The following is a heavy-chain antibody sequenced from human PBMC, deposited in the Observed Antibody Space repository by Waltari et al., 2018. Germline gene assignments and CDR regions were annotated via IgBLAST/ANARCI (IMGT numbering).Heavy chain of an antibody. CDR3: ARGRIAAAY. V-gene: IGHV4-61*02. CDR1: GGSISSGSYY. D-gene: IGHD6-13*01. Sequence: QVQLQESGPGLVKPSQTLSLTCTVSGGSISSGSYYWSWIRQPAGKGLEWIGRIYTRGSTNYHPSLKSRVTISVDTSKNQFSLKLSSVTAADTAVYYCARGRIAAAYWGQGTLVTVSS. CDR2: IYTRGST. J-gene: IGHJ4*02.